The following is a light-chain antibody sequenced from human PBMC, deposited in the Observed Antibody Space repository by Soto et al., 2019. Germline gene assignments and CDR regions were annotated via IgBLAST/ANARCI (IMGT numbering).Light chain of an antibody. J-gene: IGLJ2*01. CDR1: SSNIGSNY. CDR2: KSN. Sequence: QSVLTQPPSASGTPGQRVTISCSGSSSNIGSNYVYWYQQLPGTAPKLLIYKSNQRPSGVPDRFSGSKSGTSASLAISGLRSEDEADYYCAACDDSLSGPVFGGGTKLTVL. CDR3: AACDDSLSGPV. V-gene: IGLV1-47*01.